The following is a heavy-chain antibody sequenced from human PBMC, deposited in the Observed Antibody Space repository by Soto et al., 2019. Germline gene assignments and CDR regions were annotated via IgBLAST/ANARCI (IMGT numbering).Heavy chain of an antibody. CDR3: AKTVYGSGSTPGYYYGMDV. D-gene: IGHD3-10*01. V-gene: IGHV3-30*18. CDR1: GFTFSSYG. CDR2: ISYDGSNK. J-gene: IGHJ6*02. Sequence: GGSLRLSCAASGFTFSSYGMHWVRQAPCKGLEWVAVISYDGSNKYYADSVKGRFTISRDNSKNTLYLQMNSLRAEDTAVYYCAKTVYGSGSTPGYYYGMDVWGQGTTVTVSS.